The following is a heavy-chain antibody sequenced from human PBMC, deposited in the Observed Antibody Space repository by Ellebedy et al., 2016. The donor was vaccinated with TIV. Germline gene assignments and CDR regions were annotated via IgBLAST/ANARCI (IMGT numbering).Heavy chain of an antibody. CDR2: IYYSGST. J-gene: IGHJ5*02. Sequence: MPSETLSFTCTVPGGSISSYYWSWIRQPPGKGLEWIGYIYYSGSTNYNPSLKSRVTISVDTSKNQFSLKLSSVTAADTAVYYCASTSNSGVTWGQGTLVTVSS. CDR3: ASTSNSGVT. D-gene: IGHD1-26*01. V-gene: IGHV4-59*01. CDR1: GGSISSYY.